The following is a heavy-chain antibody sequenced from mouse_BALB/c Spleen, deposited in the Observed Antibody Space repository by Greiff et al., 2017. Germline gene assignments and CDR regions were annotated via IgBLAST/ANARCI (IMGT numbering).Heavy chain of an antibody. J-gene: IGHJ3*01. CDR2: INPSNGRT. D-gene: IGHD2-1*01. V-gene: IGHV1S81*02. CDR3: ARGLYGNPFAY. CDR1: GYTFTGYW. Sequence: QVQLQQPGAELVKPGASVKLSCKASGYTFTGYWMHWVKQRPGQGLEWIGEINPSNGRTNYNEKFKSKATLTVDKSSSTAYMQLSSLTSEDSAVYYCARGLYGNPFAYWGQGTLVTVSA.